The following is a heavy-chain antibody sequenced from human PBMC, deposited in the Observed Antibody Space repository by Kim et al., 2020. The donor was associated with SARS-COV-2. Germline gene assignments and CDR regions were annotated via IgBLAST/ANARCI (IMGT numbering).Heavy chain of an antibody. Sequence: NPSLKSRVSISVDASKNQLSLKLSSVSAADTAVYYCGRDGTLYGDYASESRWGQGTLVTVSS. V-gene: IGHV4-39*07. D-gene: IGHD4-17*01. J-gene: IGHJ4*02. CDR3: GRDGTLYGDYASESR.